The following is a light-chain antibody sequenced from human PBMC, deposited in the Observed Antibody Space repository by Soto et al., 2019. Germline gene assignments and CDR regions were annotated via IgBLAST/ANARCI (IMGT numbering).Light chain of an antibody. Sequence: EIVLTQSPGILSLSPGERATLSCRASQSVSSNYLAWYQHKPGQAPRLLIYGASNRATGIPDRFSGSGSGTDFTLTISRLEPEDFAVYYCQQYGSSGTFGQGTKVDIK. CDR1: QSVSSNY. CDR2: GAS. J-gene: IGKJ1*01. CDR3: QQYGSSGT. V-gene: IGKV3-20*01.